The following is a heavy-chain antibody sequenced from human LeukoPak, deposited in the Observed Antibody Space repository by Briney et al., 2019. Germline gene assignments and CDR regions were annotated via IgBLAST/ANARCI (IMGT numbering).Heavy chain of an antibody. CDR1: GFTFDDYA. CDR3: AKGAAGLDD. D-gene: IGHD6-13*01. V-gene: IGHV3-30*02. J-gene: IGHJ4*02. Sequence: GGSLRLSCAASGFTFDDYAMHWVRQAPGKGLEWVAFIRYDGSNKYYADSVKGRFTISRDNSKNTLYLEMNSLSHEDTAIYYCAKGAAGLDDWGQGTLVTVSS. CDR2: IRYDGSNK.